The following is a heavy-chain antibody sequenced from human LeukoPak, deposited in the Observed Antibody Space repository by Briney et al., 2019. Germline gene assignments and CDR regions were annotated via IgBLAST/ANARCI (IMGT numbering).Heavy chain of an antibody. D-gene: IGHD6-13*01. J-gene: IGHJ4*02. CDR2: INHSGST. V-gene: IGHV4-34*01. CDR3: ARGRIAAAGRDY. Sequence: SDTLSLTCAVYGGSFSGYYWSWIRQPPGKGLEWIGEINHSGSTNYNPSLKSRVTISVDTSKNQFSLKLSSVTAADTAVYYCARGRIAAAGRDYWGQGTLVTVSS. CDR1: GGSFSGYY.